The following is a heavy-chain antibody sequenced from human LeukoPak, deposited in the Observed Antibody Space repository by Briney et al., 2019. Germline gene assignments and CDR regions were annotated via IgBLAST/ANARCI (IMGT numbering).Heavy chain of an antibody. CDR1: GGSISSSNYY. CDR2: IYYSGST. Sequence: PSETLSLTCTVSGGSISSSNYYWDWIRQPPGKRLEWIGSIYYSGSTYYNPSLKSRVAISVDTSKNHFSLKLSSVTAADTAVYYCASPNYYDTSGNEYFRHWGQGTLVTVSS. D-gene: IGHD3-22*01. J-gene: IGHJ1*01. V-gene: IGHV4-39*02. CDR3: ASPNYYDTSGNEYFRH.